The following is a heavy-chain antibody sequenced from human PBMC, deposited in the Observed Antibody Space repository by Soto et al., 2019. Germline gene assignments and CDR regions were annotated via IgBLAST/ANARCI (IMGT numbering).Heavy chain of an antibody. CDR3: AKENWYLDL. J-gene: IGHJ2*01. Sequence: QVQLVESGGGLVKPGGSLRLSCAASGFTFSNYYMSWIRQVPGKGLEWVSYISNGGDAVHYAYSVKGRFTISRDNADNSLYLQMNSLKVEDTAVYYCAKENWYLDLWGRGTLVTVSS. V-gene: IGHV3-11*01. CDR1: GFTFSNYY. CDR2: ISNGGDAV.